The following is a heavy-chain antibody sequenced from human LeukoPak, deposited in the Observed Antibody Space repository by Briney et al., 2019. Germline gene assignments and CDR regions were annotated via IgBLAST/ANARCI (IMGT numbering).Heavy chain of an antibody. D-gene: IGHD6-19*01. Sequence: ASVKVSCKASGYTFTSYGISWVRQAPGQGLEWMGWISTYNGNTNYAQKLQGRVTMTTDTSTSTAYMELRSLRSDDTAVYYCARGGLIRGIAVAPPYYWGQGPLVTVSS. CDR3: ARGGLIRGIAVAPPYY. CDR2: ISTYNGNT. V-gene: IGHV1-18*01. J-gene: IGHJ4*02. CDR1: GYTFTSYG.